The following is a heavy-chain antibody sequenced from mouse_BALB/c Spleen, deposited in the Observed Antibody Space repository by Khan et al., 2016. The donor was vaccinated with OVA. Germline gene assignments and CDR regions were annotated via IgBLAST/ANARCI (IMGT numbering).Heavy chain of an antibody. V-gene: IGHV3-2*02. CDR1: GYSITSDYA. CDR2: ISYSGRT. Sequence: VQLKESGPGPVKPSQSLSLTCTVTGYSITSDYAWNWIRQFPGNKLEWMGYISYSGRTSYNPSLKSRISITRDTSKNQFFLQLNSVTTEDTANYDCARSVTITTVVATDFDYWGQGTTLTVSS. CDR3: ARSVTITTVVATDFDY. J-gene: IGHJ2*01. D-gene: IGHD1-1*01.